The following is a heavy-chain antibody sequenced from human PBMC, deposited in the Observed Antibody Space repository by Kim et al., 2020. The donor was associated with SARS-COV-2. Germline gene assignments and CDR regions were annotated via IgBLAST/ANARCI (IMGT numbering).Heavy chain of an antibody. J-gene: IGHJ5*02. CDR1: RGSINDYY. CDR3: ARSSSSWNNWFDP. D-gene: IGHD6-13*01. V-gene: IGHV4-59*01. Sequence: SETLSLTFTVSRGSINDYYWSWIRQSPEKGLEWIGYIFYLGSTNYNPSLKSRVTISVDTSKNQFSLRLSSVTAADTATYYCARSSSSWNNWFDPWGQGTLLTVSS. CDR2: IFYLGST.